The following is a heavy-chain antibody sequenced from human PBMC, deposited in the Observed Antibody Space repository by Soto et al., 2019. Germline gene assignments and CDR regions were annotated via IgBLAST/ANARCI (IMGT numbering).Heavy chain of an antibody. CDR2: IFPLTDIP. J-gene: IGHJ4*02. Sequence: QVQLVQSGTEVKKPGSSVKVSCKASGGTSRIYPFNGGRQAPGQGLEWMGSIFPLTDIPDYAQNFQARLTISADKSTSTAYMELSSLTSDDTAMYFCARGPLVVLNYFESWGQGTLVTVSS. V-gene: IGHV1-69*02. CDR3: ARGPLVVLNYFES. CDR1: GGTSRIYP.